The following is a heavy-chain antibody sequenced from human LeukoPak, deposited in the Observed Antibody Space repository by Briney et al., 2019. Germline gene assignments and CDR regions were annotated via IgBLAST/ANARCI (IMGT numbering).Heavy chain of an antibody. CDR3: TKDQMNY. J-gene: IGHJ4*02. V-gene: IGHV3-53*01. D-gene: IGHD5-24*01. CDR1: EFTVSRNY. CDR2: IFSNGDT. Sequence: GGSLRLSCTASEFTVSRNYMLWVRQAPGKGLEWVSLIFSNGDTHYADSVKGRFTISRDTSKNTVSLQMNRLRVDDTAMYYCTKDQMNYWGQGTLVTVSS.